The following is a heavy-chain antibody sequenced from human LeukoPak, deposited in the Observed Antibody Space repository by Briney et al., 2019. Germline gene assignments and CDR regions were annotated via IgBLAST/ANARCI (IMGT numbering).Heavy chain of an antibody. V-gene: IGHV4-59*08. J-gene: IGHJ4*02. CDR3: AGSSGYYSFDY. Sequence: SETLSLTCAVYGGSFSGYYWSWIRQPPGKGLEWIGYIYYSGSTNYNPSLKSRVTISVDTSKNQFSLKLSSVTAADTAVYYCAGSSGYYSFDYWGQGTLVTVSS. CDR1: GGSFSGYY. CDR2: IYYSGST. D-gene: IGHD3-22*01.